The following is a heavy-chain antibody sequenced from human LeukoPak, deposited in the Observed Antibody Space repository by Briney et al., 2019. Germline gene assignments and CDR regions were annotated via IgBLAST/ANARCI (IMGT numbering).Heavy chain of an antibody. CDR3: AKATGTLGN. CDR1: AFTSSSYA. Sequence: GGSLRLSCAASAFTSSSYAMSWVRQAPGKGLEWVSAISGSGGSTYYADSVKGRFTISRDNAKNSLYLQMNSLTAEDTAIYYCAKATGTLGNWGQGTLVTVSS. D-gene: IGHD1-1*01. V-gene: IGHV3-23*01. J-gene: IGHJ4*02. CDR2: ISGSGGST.